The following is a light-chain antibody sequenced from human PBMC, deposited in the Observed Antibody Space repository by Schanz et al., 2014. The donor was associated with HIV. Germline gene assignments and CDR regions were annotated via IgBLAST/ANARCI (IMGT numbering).Light chain of an antibody. Sequence: QSVLTQPPSLSGAPGQRISLSCNGSSSNIGAGYDVHWYQQLPGTAPKLLIFGNKNRPSGVPDRFSGSKSGTSASLAISGLQSEDEADYYCAAWDDSLNGPVFGGGTKLTVL. CDR1: SSNIGAGYD. J-gene: IGLJ2*01. CDR2: GNK. CDR3: AAWDDSLNGPV. V-gene: IGLV1-40*01.